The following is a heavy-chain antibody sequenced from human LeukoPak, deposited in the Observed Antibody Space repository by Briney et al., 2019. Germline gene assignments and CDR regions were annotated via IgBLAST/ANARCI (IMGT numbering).Heavy chain of an antibody. V-gene: IGHV3-7*01. CDR1: GFTLSAHW. Sequence: GGSLRLSCAASGFTLSAHWLDWVRQAPGKGLEWVANIRQDESQNYYADSVKGRFTISRDNAKNSLYLQMNSLRAEDTGVYYCARVLLSDYYDNYYYYGMDVWGQGTTVTVSS. CDR3: ARVLLSDYYDNYYYYGMDV. J-gene: IGHJ6*02. D-gene: IGHD3-22*01. CDR2: IRQDESQN.